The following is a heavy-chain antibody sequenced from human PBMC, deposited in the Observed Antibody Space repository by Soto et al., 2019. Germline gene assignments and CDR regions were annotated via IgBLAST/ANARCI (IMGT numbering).Heavy chain of an antibody. CDR3: ARQIYDSDTGPNFQYYFDS. CDR1: GYSFTSYW. V-gene: IGHV5-10-1*01. J-gene: IGHJ4*02. D-gene: IGHD3-22*01. CDR2: IDPSDSYT. Sequence: PGESLKISCRGSGYSFTSYWISWVRQMPGKGLEWMGRIDPSDSYTNYSPSFRGHVTISVTKSITTVFLQWSSLRASDTAMYYCARQIYDSDTGPNFQYYFDSWGQGTQVTVSS.